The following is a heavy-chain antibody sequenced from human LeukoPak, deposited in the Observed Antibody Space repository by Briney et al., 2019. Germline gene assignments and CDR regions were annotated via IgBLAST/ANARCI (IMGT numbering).Heavy chain of an antibody. CDR3: ARHVLGKWLVNRPGAFDI. Sequence: PSETLSLTCTVSGGSISSSSYYWGWIRQPPGKGLEWIGSIYYSGSTYYNPSLKSRVTISVDTSKNQFSLKLSSVTAADTAVYYCARHVLGKWLVNRPGAFDIWGQGTMVTVSS. J-gene: IGHJ3*02. CDR2: IYYSGST. D-gene: IGHD6-19*01. V-gene: IGHV4-39*01. CDR1: GGSISSSSYY.